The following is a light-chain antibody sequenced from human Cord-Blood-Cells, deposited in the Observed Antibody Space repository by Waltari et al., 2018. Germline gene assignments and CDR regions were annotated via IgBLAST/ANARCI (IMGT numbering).Light chain of an antibody. V-gene: IGKV3-11*01. Sequence: EIVLTHSPATLSLSPGERATLSCRAGQSVSSYLAWYQQKPGQAPRLLIDDASNRATGIPARFSGSGSGTDFTLTISSLEPEDFAVYYCQQRSNWPPITFGQGTRLEIK. CDR3: QQRSNWPPIT. CDR1: QSVSSY. CDR2: DAS. J-gene: IGKJ5*01.